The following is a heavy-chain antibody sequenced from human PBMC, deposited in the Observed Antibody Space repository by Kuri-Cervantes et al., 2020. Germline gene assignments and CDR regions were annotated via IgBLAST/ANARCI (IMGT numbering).Heavy chain of an antibody. CDR1: RYTFTSYY. CDR3: AREVDCGGDCFHLYNWFDP. V-gene: IGHV1-46*01. D-gene: IGHD2-21*02. Sequence: ASVKVSCKASRYTFTSYYIHWLRQAPGQGLEWMGMITPSGGRATYAQKFQGRVTITADESTSTAYMELSSLRSEDTAVYYCAREVDCGGDCFHLYNWFDPWGQGTLVTVSS. CDR2: ITPSGGRA. J-gene: IGHJ5*02.